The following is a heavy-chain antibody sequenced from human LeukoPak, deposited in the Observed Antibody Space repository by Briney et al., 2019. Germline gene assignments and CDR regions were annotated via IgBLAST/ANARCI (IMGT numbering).Heavy chain of an antibody. D-gene: IGHD6-19*01. CDR3: ARDLGSGWSSFDY. CDR1: GGTFSSYA. CDR2: IIPIFGTA. V-gene: IGHV1-69*05. J-gene: IGHJ4*02. Sequence: SSVKVSCKASGGTFSSYAISWVRQAPGQGLEWMGRIIPIFGTANYAQKFQGRVTITTDESTCTAYMELSSLRSEDTAVYYCARDLGSGWSSFDYWGQGTLVTVSS.